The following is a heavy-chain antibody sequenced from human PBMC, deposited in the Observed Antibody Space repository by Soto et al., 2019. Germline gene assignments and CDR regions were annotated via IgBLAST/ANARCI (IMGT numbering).Heavy chain of an antibody. Sequence: SETLSLTCAVSGFSISSGYFWGWIRQPPGKGPEWLGSIYHSGTTYYNPSVKGRVTISVDTSKNQFSLKMSSVTAADTAVYYCAKDAASITMVRGVMSYWGQGTLVTVSS. CDR1: GFSISSGYF. CDR2: IYHSGTT. CDR3: AKDAASITMVRGVMSY. J-gene: IGHJ4*02. V-gene: IGHV4-38-2*02. D-gene: IGHD3-10*01.